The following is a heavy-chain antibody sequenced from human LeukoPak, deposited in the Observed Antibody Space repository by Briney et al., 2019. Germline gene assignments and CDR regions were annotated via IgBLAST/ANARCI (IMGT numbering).Heavy chain of an antibody. CDR1: GFTFDDYG. CDR2: INWNGGST. CDR3: ARDIRGGSYSEWFDP. J-gene: IGHJ5*02. V-gene: IGHV3-20*04. Sequence: GGSLRLSCAASGFTFDDYGMSWVRQAPGKGLEWVSGINWNGGSTGYADSVKGRFTISRDNAKNSLYLQMNSLRAEDTAVYYCARDIRGGSYSEWFDPWGQGTLVTVSS. D-gene: IGHD1-26*01.